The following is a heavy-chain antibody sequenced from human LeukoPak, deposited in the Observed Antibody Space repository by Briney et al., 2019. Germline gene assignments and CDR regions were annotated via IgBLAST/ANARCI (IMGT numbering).Heavy chain of an antibody. Sequence: SETLSLTCTVSGGSISSSSYYWGWIRQSPGKGLEWIGYIYNSGSTNYNPSLKSRVTISVDTSKHQFSLKLSSVTAADTAVYYCARHKGSGFDYWGQGTLVTVSS. V-gene: IGHV4-61*05. CDR1: GGSISSSSYY. CDR2: IYNSGST. J-gene: IGHJ4*02. D-gene: IGHD3-10*01. CDR3: ARHKGSGFDY.